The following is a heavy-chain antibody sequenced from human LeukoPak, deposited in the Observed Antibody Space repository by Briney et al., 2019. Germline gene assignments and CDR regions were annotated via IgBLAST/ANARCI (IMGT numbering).Heavy chain of an antibody. D-gene: IGHD5-12*01. J-gene: IGHJ4*02. CDR1: GGTFSSYA. V-gene: IGHV1-69*05. Sequence: SVKVSCKASGGTFSSYAISWVRQAPGQGLEWMGGIIPIFGTANYAQKFQGRVTITTDESTSTAYMELSSLRAEDTAVYYCARDGIYSRGFDYWGQGTLVTVSS. CDR3: ARDGIYSRGFDY. CDR2: IIPIFGTA.